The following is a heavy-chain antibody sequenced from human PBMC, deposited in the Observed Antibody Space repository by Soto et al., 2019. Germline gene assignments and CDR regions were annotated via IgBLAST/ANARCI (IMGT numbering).Heavy chain of an antibody. CDR3: ATSYDFRSALGVRRPYYYFDY. CDR1: GGSFTGYY. Sequence: QVQLQQWGAGLLKPSETLSLTCAVYGGSFTGYYWSWIRQPPGKGLEWIGEINHSGSTNYNPSLKSRVTISIDSSKNQFSLKLSSVTAADTAVYYCATSYDFRSALGVRRPYYYFDYWGQGTLVTVSS. J-gene: IGHJ4*02. V-gene: IGHV4-34*01. CDR2: INHSGST. D-gene: IGHD3-3*01.